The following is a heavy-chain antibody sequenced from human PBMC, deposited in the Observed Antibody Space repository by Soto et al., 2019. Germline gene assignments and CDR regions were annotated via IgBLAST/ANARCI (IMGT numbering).Heavy chain of an antibody. CDR2: INAGNGST. J-gene: IGHJ3*02. CDR1: GYTFTSYA. Sequence: ASVKVSCKASGYTFTSYAMHWVRQAPGQRLEWMGWINAGNGSTKYSQKFQGRVTITRDASASTAYMELSSLRSEDTAVYYCARIGVVVITLYAFDIWGQGTMVTVSS. CDR3: ARIGVVVITLYAFDI. D-gene: IGHD3-22*01. V-gene: IGHV1-3*01.